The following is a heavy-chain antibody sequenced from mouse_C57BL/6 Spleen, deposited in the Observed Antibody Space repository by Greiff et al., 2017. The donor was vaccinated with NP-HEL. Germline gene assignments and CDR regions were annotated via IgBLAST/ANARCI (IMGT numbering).Heavy chain of an antibody. J-gene: IGHJ2*01. D-gene: IGHD2-3*01. CDR2: ISDGGSYT. CDR3: ARDKGIYDGYFDY. CDR1: GFTFSSYA. Sequence: EVQRVESGGGLVKPGGSLKLSCAASGFTFSSYAMSWVRQTPEKRLEWVATISDGGSYTYYPDNVKGRFTISRDNAKNNLYLQMSHLKSEDTAMYYCARDKGIYDGYFDYWGQGTTLTVSS. V-gene: IGHV5-4*01.